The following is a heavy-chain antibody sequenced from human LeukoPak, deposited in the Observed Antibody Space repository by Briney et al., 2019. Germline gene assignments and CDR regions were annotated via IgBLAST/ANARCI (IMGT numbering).Heavy chain of an antibody. V-gene: IGHV3-21*01. Sequence: GGSLRLSCAASGFTFSSYSMNWVRQAPGKGLEWVSSISSSSSYIYYADSVKGRFTISRDNAKNSLYLQMTSLRADATADYYCARDQVVPAAMNWFDPWGQGTLVTVSS. D-gene: IGHD2-2*01. CDR1: GFTFSSYS. CDR3: ARDQVVPAAMNWFDP. CDR2: ISSSSSYI. J-gene: IGHJ5*02.